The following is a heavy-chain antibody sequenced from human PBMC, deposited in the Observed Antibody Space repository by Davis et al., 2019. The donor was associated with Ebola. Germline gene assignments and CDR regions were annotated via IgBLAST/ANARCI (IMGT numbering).Heavy chain of an antibody. Sequence: SETLSLTCVVSGDSISSGGHSWNWIRQPPGKGLEWIGCIFHTGTTNYSPSLKSRVTISVDTSKNQFSLKLSSVTAADTAVYYCARHPAHYYYDSSGYYGRGGYFDYWGQGTLVTVSS. V-gene: IGHV4-30-2*03. J-gene: IGHJ4*02. D-gene: IGHD3-22*01. CDR3: ARHPAHYYYDSSGYYGRGGYFDY. CDR1: GDSISSGGHS. CDR2: IFHTGTT.